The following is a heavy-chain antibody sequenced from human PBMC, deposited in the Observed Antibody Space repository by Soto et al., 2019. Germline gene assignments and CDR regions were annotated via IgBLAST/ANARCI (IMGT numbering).Heavy chain of an antibody. CDR3: ARLYCSSDSCYSVGGFDV. D-gene: IGHD2-15*01. Sequence: XVSLSLSCAASGFTFSKYGMHWVRQAPDKGLEWVAGVWFDGSDKYYRDSVKGRFTVSRDNSENTLSLQMNSLRVEDTAVYFCARLYCSSDSCYSVGGFDVWGQGTMVTVSS. V-gene: IGHV3-33*01. CDR2: VWFDGSDK. CDR1: GFTFSKYG. J-gene: IGHJ3*01.